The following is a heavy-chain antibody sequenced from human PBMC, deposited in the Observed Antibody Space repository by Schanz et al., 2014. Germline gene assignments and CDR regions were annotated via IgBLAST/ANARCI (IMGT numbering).Heavy chain of an antibody. CDR2: ISYDGNTK. CDR1: GFTVSSNY. CDR3: AVLGGFGELPLDY. J-gene: IGHJ4*02. Sequence: VQLVESGGGFVQPGGSLRLSCAASGFTVSSNYMSWVRQAPGKGLEWVTVISYDGNTKYYADSVKGRFTISRDNSKNTLYLQMNSLRPEDTAVYYCAVLGGFGELPLDYRGQGTLVTVSS. D-gene: IGHD3-10*01. V-gene: IGHV3-30*03.